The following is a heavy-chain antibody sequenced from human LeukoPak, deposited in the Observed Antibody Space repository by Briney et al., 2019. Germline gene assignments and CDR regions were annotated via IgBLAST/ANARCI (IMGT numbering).Heavy chain of an antibody. V-gene: IGHV3-33*08. Sequence: GGSLRLSCAASGFMFRSYGMHWVRQAPGKGQEWVAVIWYDGSNKYYTDSVKGRFTISRDNSNNTLYLQMNSLRVEDTAVYYCARGHVRGYSYGFGYWGQGSLVTVSS. J-gene: IGHJ4*02. CDR1: GFMFRSYG. CDR3: ARGHVRGYSYGFGY. D-gene: IGHD5-18*01. CDR2: IWYDGSNK.